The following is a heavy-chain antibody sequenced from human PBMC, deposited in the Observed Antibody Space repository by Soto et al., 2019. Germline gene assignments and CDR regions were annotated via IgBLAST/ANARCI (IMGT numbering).Heavy chain of an antibody. D-gene: IGHD6-13*01. CDR1: GFTFSSYA. J-gene: IGHJ4*02. CDR2: ISGSGGST. V-gene: IGHV3-23*01. CDR3: ANLQAAAYSPIDY. Sequence: GGSLRLSCAASGFTFSSYAMSWVRQAPGKGLEWVSAISGSGGSTYYADSVKGRFTISRDNSKNTLYLQMNSLRAEDTAVYYCANLQAAAYSPIDYWGQGTLVTVSS.